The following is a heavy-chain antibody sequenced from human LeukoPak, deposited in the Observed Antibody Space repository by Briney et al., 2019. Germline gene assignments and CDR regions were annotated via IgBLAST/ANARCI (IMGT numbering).Heavy chain of an antibody. V-gene: IGHV3-30*03. D-gene: IGHD2-21*01. J-gene: IGHJ4*02. CDR3: ASIVVVIP. CDR2: ISYDGSNK. CDR1: GFTFSSYG. Sequence: GGSLRLSCAASGFTFSSYGMHWVRQAPGKGLEWVAVISYDGSNKYYADSVKGRFTISRDNSKNTLYLQMNSLRAEDTAVYYCASIVVVIPWGQGTLVTVSS.